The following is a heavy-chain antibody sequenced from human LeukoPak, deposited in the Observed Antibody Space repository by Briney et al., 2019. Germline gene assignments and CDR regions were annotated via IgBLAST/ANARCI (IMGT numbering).Heavy chain of an antibody. Sequence: SETLSLTCSVSGDSITYFYWSWIRQAAGKGLEWIGRFSSSGSTDYNASLKSRVTMSVDTSKNQLSLKVISVTAADTAVYYCARYDVGWYYFDYWGQGTLVTVSS. V-gene: IGHV4-4*07. CDR1: GDSITYFY. D-gene: IGHD6-19*01. J-gene: IGHJ4*02. CDR3: ARYDVGWYYFDY. CDR2: FSSSGST.